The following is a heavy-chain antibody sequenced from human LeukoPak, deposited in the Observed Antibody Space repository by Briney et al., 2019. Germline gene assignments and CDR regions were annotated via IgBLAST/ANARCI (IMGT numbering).Heavy chain of an antibody. CDR3: ARERVDFRELVNYYFDY. V-gene: IGHV4-61*02. J-gene: IGHJ4*02. D-gene: IGHD2-8*02. Sequence: SQTLSLTCTVSGGSIGSGSYYWSWIRQPAGKGLEWIGRIYTSGSTNYNPSLKSRVTISVDTSKNQFSLKLSSVTAADTAVYYCARERVDFRELVNYYFDYWGQGTLVTVSS. CDR2: IYTSGST. CDR1: GGSIGSGSYY.